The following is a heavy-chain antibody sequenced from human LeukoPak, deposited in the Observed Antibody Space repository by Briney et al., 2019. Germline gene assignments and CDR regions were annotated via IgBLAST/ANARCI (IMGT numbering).Heavy chain of an antibody. J-gene: IGHJ4*02. V-gene: IGHV3-33*01. Sequence: GGSLRLSCAASGFTFSSYGMPWVRQAPGKGLEWVAVIWYDGSNKYYADSVKGRFTISRDNSKNTLYLQMNSLRAEDTAVYYCARGTFYGDPFIDFGYWGQGTLVTVSS. D-gene: IGHD4-17*01. CDR1: GFTFSSYG. CDR2: IWYDGSNK. CDR3: ARGTFYGDPFIDFGY.